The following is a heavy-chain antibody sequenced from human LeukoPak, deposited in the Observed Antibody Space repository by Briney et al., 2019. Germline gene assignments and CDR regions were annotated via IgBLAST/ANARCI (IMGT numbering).Heavy chain of an antibody. V-gene: IGHV1-2*02. Sequence: GASVKVSCKASGYTFTGYYMHWVRQAPGQGLEWMGWINPNSGGTNYAQKFQGRVTMTRDTSISTAYMELSRLRSDDTAVYYCARDFHEAYCSGGSCYSGLGYWGQGTLVTVSS. CDR3: ARDFHEAYCSGGSCYSGLGY. CDR2: INPNSGGT. D-gene: IGHD2-15*01. CDR1: GYTFTGYY. J-gene: IGHJ4*02.